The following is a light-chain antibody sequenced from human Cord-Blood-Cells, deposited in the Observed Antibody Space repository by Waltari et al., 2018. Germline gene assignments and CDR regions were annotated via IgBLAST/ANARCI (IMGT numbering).Light chain of an antibody. J-gene: IGKJ1*01. Sequence: IQMTQSPSTLSASVGDRVTITCRASQSISSWLAWYQQKPGKAPKLLIYDASSLESGVPARFSGSGSGTEFTLTSSSLQTDDFATYYCQQYNSYSWTFGQGTKVEIK. CDR3: QQYNSYSWT. CDR2: DAS. V-gene: IGKV1-5*01. CDR1: QSISSW.